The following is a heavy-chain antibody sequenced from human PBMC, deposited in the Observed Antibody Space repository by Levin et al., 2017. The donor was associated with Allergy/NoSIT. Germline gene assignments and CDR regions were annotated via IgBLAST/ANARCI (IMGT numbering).Heavy chain of an antibody. CDR1: GFTFNNYG. D-gene: IGHD2-2*01. Sequence: GESLKISCAASGFTFNNYGMHWVRQAPGKGLEWVSAISTSGGTTHYADSVKGRFTISRDNSKNTLYLQMNSLRAEDTAVYYCAKRRYCTSSSCYDFDYWGQGTLVTVSS. J-gene: IGHJ4*02. CDR3: AKRRYCTSSSCYDFDY. CDR2: ISTSGGTT. V-gene: IGHV3-23*01.